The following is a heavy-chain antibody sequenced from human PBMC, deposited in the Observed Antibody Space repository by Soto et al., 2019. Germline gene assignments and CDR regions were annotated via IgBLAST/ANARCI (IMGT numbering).Heavy chain of an antibody. V-gene: IGHV5-10-1*01. J-gene: IGHJ6*02. CDR1: GYSFTSYW. D-gene: IGHD6-19*01. Sequence: GESLKISCKGSGYSFTSYWISWVRQMPGKGLEWMGRIDPSDSYTNYSPSFQGHVTISADKSISTAYLQWSSLKASDTAMYYYARCGAVARSAQDGMDVWGQGTTVTVSS. CDR2: IDPSDSYT. CDR3: ARCGAVARSAQDGMDV.